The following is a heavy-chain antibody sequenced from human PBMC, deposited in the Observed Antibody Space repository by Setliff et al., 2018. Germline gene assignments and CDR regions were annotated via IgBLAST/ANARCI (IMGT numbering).Heavy chain of an antibody. D-gene: IGHD1-1*01. V-gene: IGHV4-39*07. J-gene: IGHJ4*02. CDR2: IYHSGSS. CDR3: ARDMGQPYYFES. Sequence: SETLSLTCTVSGGSINSMSYYWGWIRQPPGKGLEWIGSIYHSGSSYYNPSLDSRVTISLDTSKNHFSLRLSSVTAADTAVYYCARDMGQPYYFESWGLGTRVTVSS. CDR1: GGSINSMSYY.